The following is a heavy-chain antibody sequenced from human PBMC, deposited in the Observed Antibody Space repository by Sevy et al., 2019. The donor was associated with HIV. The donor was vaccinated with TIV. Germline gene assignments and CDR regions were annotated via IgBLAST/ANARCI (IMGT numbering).Heavy chain of an antibody. V-gene: IGHV1-18*01. Sequence: ASVKVSCQASGFPLITSTVAWVRQAPGQGLQYLGWLAVYDGDTHYAQSFQGRLTMTTDTSANTAYMELRSLTSDDTAIYYCARGRTPNYYFDYWVQGSLVTVSS. D-gene: IGHD7-27*01. CDR2: LAVYDGDT. CDR3: ARGRTPNYYFDY. J-gene: IGHJ4*02. CDR1: GFPLITST.